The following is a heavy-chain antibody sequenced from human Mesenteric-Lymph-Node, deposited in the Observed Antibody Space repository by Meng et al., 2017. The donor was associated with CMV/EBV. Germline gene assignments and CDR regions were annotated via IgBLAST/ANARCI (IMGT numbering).Heavy chain of an antibody. CDR1: GGSISSGGYY. Sequence: SGGSISSGGYYWSWIRQHPGKGLEWIGYIYYSGSTYYNPSLKSRVTISVDTSKNQFSLKLSSVTAADTAVYYCARIAAAGTLVPVDYWGQGTLVTVSS. D-gene: IGHD6-13*01. V-gene: IGHV4-31*02. CDR3: ARIAAAGTLVPVDY. CDR2: IYYSGST. J-gene: IGHJ4*02.